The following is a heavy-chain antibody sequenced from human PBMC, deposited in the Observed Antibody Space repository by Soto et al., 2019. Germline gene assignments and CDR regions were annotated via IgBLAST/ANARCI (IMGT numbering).Heavy chain of an antibody. CDR2: ISGSGGST. D-gene: IGHD3-10*01. Sequence: GGSLRLSCAASGFTFSSYAMSWVRQAPGKGLEWVSAISGSGGSTYYADSVKGRFTISRDNSKNTLYLQMNSLRAEDTAVYYCAKDIEFLHGGDYFDYWGQGTLVTVSS. J-gene: IGHJ4*02. V-gene: IGHV3-23*01. CDR1: GFTFSSYA. CDR3: AKDIEFLHGGDYFDY.